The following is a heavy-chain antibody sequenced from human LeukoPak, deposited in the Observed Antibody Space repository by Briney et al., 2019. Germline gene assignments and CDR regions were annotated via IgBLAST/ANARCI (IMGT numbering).Heavy chain of an antibody. V-gene: IGHV3-23*01. D-gene: IGHD2-2*01. Sequence: GGSLRLSCAASGFTFSSYAMSWVRQAPGKGLEWVSAISGSGGSTYYADSVKGRFTISRDNSKNTLYLQMNSLRAEDTAVYYCAKAQEQYCSSTSCYAYYYYGMDVWGQGTTVTVSS. CDR3: AKAQEQYCSSTSCYAYYYYGMDV. CDR2: ISGSGGST. CDR1: GFTFSSYA. J-gene: IGHJ6*02.